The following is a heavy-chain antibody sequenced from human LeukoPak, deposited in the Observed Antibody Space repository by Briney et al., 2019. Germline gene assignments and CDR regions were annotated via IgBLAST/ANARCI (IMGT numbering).Heavy chain of an antibody. V-gene: IGHV1-2*02. CDR3: ARGAYSSGTFDY. D-gene: IGHD6-19*01. CDR1: GYTFTGCY. J-gene: IGHJ4*02. Sequence: ASVKVSCKASGYTFTGCYMHWVRQAPGQGLEWMGWINPNSGGTNYAQKFQGRVTMTRDTSISTAYMELSRLRSDDTAVYHCARGAYSSGTFDYWGQGTLVTVSS. CDR2: INPNSGGT.